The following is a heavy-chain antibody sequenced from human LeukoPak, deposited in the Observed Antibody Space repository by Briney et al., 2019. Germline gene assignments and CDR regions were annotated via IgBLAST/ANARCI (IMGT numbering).Heavy chain of an antibody. CDR3: ARGRYYGSGSYLAFDI. J-gene: IGHJ3*02. V-gene: IGHV3-53*01. CDR1: GFTVGSNY. CDR2: IYSGGST. D-gene: IGHD3-10*01. Sequence: GGSLRLSCAASGFTVGSNYMSWVRQAPGKGLEWVSVIYSGGSTYYADSVKGRFTISRDNSKNTLYLQMNSLRAEDTAVYYCARGRYYGSGSYLAFDIWGQGTMVTVSS.